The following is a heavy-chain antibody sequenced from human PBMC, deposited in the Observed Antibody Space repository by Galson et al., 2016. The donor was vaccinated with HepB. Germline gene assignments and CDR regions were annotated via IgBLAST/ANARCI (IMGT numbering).Heavy chain of an antibody. CDR2: VYPGDSDT. CDR3: ARHVGGLWFAC. D-gene: IGHD1-26*01. CDR1: GYIFPNYW. V-gene: IGHV5-51*01. J-gene: IGHJ4*02. Sequence: QSGAEVKKPGESLKISCQGSGYIFPNYWIGWVRQMPGKGLEWLGIVYPGDSDTRNSPSFQGQATISADKSLRTAYLQWSSLKTSDTAIYYCARHVGGLWFACWGQGTLAPVSS.